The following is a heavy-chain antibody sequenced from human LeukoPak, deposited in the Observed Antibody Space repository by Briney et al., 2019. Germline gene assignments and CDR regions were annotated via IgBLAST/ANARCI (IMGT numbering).Heavy chain of an antibody. J-gene: IGHJ4*02. CDR2: ISSNSRNT. V-gene: IGHV3-21*01. CDR3: ARGGSFGVDRNDY. D-gene: IGHD3-3*01. CDR1: GFTFSSYS. Sequence: PGGSLRLSCAASGFTFSSYSMTWVRQAPGKGLDWVSSISSNSRNTYYADSVKGRFTISRDNAKNSLYLQMNSLRVEDTAVYYCARGGSFGVDRNDYWGQGTLVTVSS.